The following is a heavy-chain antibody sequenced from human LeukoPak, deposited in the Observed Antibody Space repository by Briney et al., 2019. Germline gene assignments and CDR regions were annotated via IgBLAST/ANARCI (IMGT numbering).Heavy chain of an antibody. CDR1: GGSISSYY. CDR3: ARGGDCGGDCRARPLYYFDY. CDR2: IYYSGST. D-gene: IGHD2-21*02. Sequence: PSETLSLTCTVSGGSISSYYWSCIRQPPGKGREGIVYIYYSGSTNYNPSLKSRVTISVDTSKNQFSLKLSSVTAADTAVYYCARGGDCGGDCRARPLYYFDYWGQGTLVTVSS. J-gene: IGHJ4*02. V-gene: IGHV4-59*01.